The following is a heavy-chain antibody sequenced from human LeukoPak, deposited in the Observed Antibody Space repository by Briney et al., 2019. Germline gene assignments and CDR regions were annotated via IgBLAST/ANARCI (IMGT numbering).Heavy chain of an antibody. CDR2: ISWNSGSI. D-gene: IGHD3-9*01. J-gene: IGHJ4*02. Sequence: PGGSLRLSCAASGFTFDDYAMHWVRQAPGKGLEWVSGISWNSGSIGYVDSVKGRFTISRDNAKNSLYLQMNSLRAEDTAVYYCAREGYYDILTGYYLFWGQGTLVTVSS. V-gene: IGHV3-9*01. CDR3: AREGYYDILTGYYLF. CDR1: GFTFDDYA.